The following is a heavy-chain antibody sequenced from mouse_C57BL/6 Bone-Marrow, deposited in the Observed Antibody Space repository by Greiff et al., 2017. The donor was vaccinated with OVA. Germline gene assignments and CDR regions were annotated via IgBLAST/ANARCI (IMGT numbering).Heavy chain of an antibody. CDR3: ERDGAYCGSSHWYFDG. Sequence: EVMLVESEGGLVQPGSSMKLSCTASGFTFSDYYMAWVRQVPEKGLEWVANINYDGSSTSYLDSLKSRFIISRDNATNILSLHISSLKSEDSATYYCERDGAYCGSSHWYFDGWGTGTTVTVAS. V-gene: IGHV5-16*01. D-gene: IGHD1-1*01. J-gene: IGHJ1*03. CDR2: INYDGSST. CDR1: GFTFSDYY.